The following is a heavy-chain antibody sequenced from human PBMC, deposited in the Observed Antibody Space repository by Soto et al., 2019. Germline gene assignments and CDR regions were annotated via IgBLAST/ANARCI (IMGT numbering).Heavy chain of an antibody. D-gene: IGHD6-13*01. V-gene: IGHV3-30*03. J-gene: IGHJ3*02. CDR2: ISYDGSNK. CDR3: ATAAAVVVGAFDI. CDR1: GLTFSSFG. Sequence: GGSLRLSCAVSGLTFSSFGFYWVRQAPGKGLEWLAVISYDGSNKYYADSVKGRFTISRDNSKNTLYLQVNSLRAEDTALYYCATAAAVVVGAFDIWGQAPMVTVS.